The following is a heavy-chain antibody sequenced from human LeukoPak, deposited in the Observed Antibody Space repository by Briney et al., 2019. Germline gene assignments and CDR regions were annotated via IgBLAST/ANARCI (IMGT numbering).Heavy chain of an antibody. Sequence: PWETLTLTCTVSGGSISSYYWSWIRQPPGKGLEWIGYIYYSGSTNYNPSLKSRVTISVDTSKNQFSLKLSSVTAADTAVYYCARGIDVWGRGTGVSVSS. CDR1: GGSISSYY. CDR3: ARGIDV. J-gene: IGHJ6*04. CDR2: IYYSGST. V-gene: IGHV4-59*01.